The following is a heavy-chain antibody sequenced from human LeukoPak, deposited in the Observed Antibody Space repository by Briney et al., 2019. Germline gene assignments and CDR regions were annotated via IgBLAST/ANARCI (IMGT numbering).Heavy chain of an antibody. V-gene: IGHV4-39*01. CDR1: GGSIRMSTYY. CDR3: VTNGTVTVAGTKFNYFDY. J-gene: IGHJ4*02. Sequence: SETLSLTCTVSGGSIRMSTYYWGWIRQPPGKGLEWIGRIYHSGSTHYNPSLRSRVTMSVDTSKNQFTLKVTAVTAADTAVYYCVTNGTVTVAGTKFNYFDYWGQGALVTVSS. D-gene: IGHD6-19*01. CDR2: IYHSGST.